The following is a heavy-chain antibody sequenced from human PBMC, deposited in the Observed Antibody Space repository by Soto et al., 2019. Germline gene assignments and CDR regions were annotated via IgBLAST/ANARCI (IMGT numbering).Heavy chain of an antibody. Sequence: GGSLRLSCAASGFPVSSNYMSWVRQAPGKGLEWVSVIYSGGSTYYADSVKGRFTISRDNSKNTLYLQMNSLRAEDTAVYYCARAGDIAAAPAYYYYMDVWGKGTTVTVSS. J-gene: IGHJ6*03. CDR3: ARAGDIAAAPAYYYYMDV. CDR2: IYSGGST. D-gene: IGHD6-13*01. CDR1: GFPVSSNY. V-gene: IGHV3-66*01.